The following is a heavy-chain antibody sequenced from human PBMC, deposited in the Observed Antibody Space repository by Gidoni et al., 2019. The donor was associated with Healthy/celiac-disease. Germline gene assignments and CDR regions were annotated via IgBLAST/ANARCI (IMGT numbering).Heavy chain of an antibody. CDR3: AHIGDYPVEVDY. D-gene: IGHD3-16*01. Sequence: QITLKESGPTLVKPTQTLTLTCTFSGFSLSTSGVGVGWIRQPPGKALEWLALIYWNDDKRYSPSLKSRLTITKDTSKNQVVLTMTNMDPVDTATYYCAHIGDYPVEVDYWCQGTLVTVSS. V-gene: IGHV2-5*01. J-gene: IGHJ4*02. CDR1: GFSLSTSGVG. CDR2: IYWNDDK.